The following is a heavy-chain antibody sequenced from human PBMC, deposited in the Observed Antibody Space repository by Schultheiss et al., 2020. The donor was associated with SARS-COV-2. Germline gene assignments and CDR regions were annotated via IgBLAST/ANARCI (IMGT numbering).Heavy chain of an antibody. CDR3: ARIKGALDYGDYALGY. V-gene: IGHV1-69*06. CDR1: GGTFSSYA. Sequence: SVKVSCKASGGTFSSYAISWVRQAPGQGLEWMGGIIPIFGTANYAQKFQGRVTITADKSTSTAYMELRSLRSDDTAVYYCARIKGALDYGDYALGYWGQGTLVTVSS. CDR2: IIPIFGTA. J-gene: IGHJ4*02. D-gene: IGHD4-17*01.